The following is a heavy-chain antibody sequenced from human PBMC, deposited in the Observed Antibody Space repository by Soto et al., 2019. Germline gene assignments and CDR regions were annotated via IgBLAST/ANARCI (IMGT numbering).Heavy chain of an antibody. CDR1: GVSFRDYS. V-gene: IGHV4-34*02. CDR3: ARRRVMTLWFDP. D-gene: IGHD2-21*02. CDR2: INHTGST. J-gene: IGHJ5*02. Sequence: QVQLQQWGAGLLKPSETLSLNSAVYGVSFRDYSWTWIRQPPGKGLEWIGEINHTGSTNYNPSLKSRVTISVDTSKNQFSLKVSSVTAADTAVYYCARRRVMTLWFDPWGQGTLVTVSS.